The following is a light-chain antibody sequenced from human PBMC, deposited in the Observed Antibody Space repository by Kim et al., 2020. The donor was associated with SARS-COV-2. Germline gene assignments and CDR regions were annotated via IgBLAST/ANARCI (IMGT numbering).Light chain of an antibody. J-gene: IGLJ2*01. CDR3: QAWDNSAVV. CDR1: KLGDKY. V-gene: IGLV3-1*01. CDR2: QDR. Sequence: SYELTQPPSVSVCPGQTASITCSGDKLGDKYACWYQQKPGQSPVLVIYQDRKRPSGIPERFSGSNSGNTATLTISGTQAMDEADYYCQAWDNSAVVFGGGTQLTVL.